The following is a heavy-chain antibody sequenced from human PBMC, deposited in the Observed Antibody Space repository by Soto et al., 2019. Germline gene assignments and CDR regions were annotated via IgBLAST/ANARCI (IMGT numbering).Heavy chain of an antibody. CDR3: ARVRGGWYYFDY. V-gene: IGHV4-59*01. D-gene: IGHD6-19*01. Sequence: SETLSLTCTVSGGSISSYYWSWIRQPPGKGLEWIGYIYYSGSTNYNPSLKGRVTISVDTSKNQFSLKLSSVTAADTAVYYCARVRGGWYYFDYWGQGTLVTVSS. J-gene: IGHJ4*02. CDR1: GGSISSYY. CDR2: IYYSGST.